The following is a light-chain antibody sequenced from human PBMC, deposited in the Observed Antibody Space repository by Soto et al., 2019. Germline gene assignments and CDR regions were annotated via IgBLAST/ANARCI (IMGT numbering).Light chain of an antibody. CDR3: QQYNTYPLT. V-gene: IGKV1-5*03. J-gene: IGKJ4*01. CDR2: KAS. Sequence: DIQMTQSPSTLSASVGDRVTSTCRASQSISTWLAWYQQKPGKAPKLLIYKASNLEGGVPSRFSGSGSGTEFNITISSLQPDDFATYYCQQYNTYPLTFGGGTKVEIK. CDR1: QSISTW.